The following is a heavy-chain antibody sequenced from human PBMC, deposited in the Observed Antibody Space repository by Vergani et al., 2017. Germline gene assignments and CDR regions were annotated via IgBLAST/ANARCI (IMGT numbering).Heavy chain of an antibody. CDR3: ARDSWTSELRGVYWFDT. CDR2: IHSSGTT. CDR1: GASIRSSNYY. V-gene: IGHV4-61*02. J-gene: IGHJ5*02. D-gene: IGHD3-10*01. Sequence: QLQESGPGLVKPSATLSLTCSVSGASIRSSNYYWGWIRQPAGKGLEWIGRIHSSGTTNYNPSLKSRVTLSVDTSKNQLSLRMTSVTAADTAVYYCARDSWTSELRGVYWFDTCVQGTLVSVSS.